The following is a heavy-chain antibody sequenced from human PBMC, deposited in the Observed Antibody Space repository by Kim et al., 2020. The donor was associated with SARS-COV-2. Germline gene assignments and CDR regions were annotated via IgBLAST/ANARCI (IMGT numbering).Heavy chain of an antibody. V-gene: IGHV4-39*01. CDR2: IYYSGGT. Sequence: SETLSLTCTVSGGSISSSSYYWGWIRQPPGKGLEWIGSIYYSGGTYYNPSLKSRVTISVDTSKNQFSLKLSSVTAADTAVYYCARQDIAARLDAFDIWGQGTMVTVSS. D-gene: IGHD6-6*01. CDR3: ARQDIAARLDAFDI. J-gene: IGHJ3*02. CDR1: GGSISSSSYY.